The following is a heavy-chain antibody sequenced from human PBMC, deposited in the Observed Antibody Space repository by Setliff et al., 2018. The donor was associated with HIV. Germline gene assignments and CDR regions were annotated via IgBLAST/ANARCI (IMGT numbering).Heavy chain of an antibody. Sequence: GGSLRLSCAASGFTFSNAWMSWVRQAPGKGLEWVAVIWYDGSNKYYADSVKGRFTISRDNSKNTLYLQMNSLRAEDTAVYYCARDLSGWNYFDLWGQGTLVTVSS. V-gene: IGHV3-33*08. CDR3: ARDLSGWNYFDL. D-gene: IGHD6-19*01. CDR2: IWYDGSNK. CDR1: GFTFSNAW. J-gene: IGHJ4*02.